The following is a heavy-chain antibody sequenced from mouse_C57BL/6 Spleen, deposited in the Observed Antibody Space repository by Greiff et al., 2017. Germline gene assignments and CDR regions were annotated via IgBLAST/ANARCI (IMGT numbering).Heavy chain of an antibody. CDR1: GYTFTDYN. D-gene: IGHD2-1*01. J-gene: IGHJ3*01. V-gene: IGHV1-22*01. Sequence: EVKLMESGPELVKPGASVKMSCKASGYTFTDYNMHWVKQSHGKSLEWIGYINPNNGGTSYNQKFKGKATLTVNKSSSTAYMELRSLTSEDSAVYYCARHLLWYSWFAYWGQGTLVTVSA. CDR3: ARHLLWYSWFAY. CDR2: INPNNGGT.